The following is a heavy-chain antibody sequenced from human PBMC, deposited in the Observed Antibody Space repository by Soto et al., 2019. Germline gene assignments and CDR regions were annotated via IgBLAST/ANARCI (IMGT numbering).Heavy chain of an antibody. CDR1: GFSFSSYD. D-gene: IGHD3-10*01. J-gene: IGHJ4*02. Sequence: EVQLLESGGGLVQPGGSLRLSCAASGFSFSSYDMSWVRQAPGKGLEWVSAVSGNGDVTYDADSVKGRFTISRDNSKNTLYLQMNSLRAEDTAVYYCAKWGDYFDYWGQGPLVTVSS. CDR2: VSGNGDVT. CDR3: AKWGDYFDY. V-gene: IGHV3-23*01.